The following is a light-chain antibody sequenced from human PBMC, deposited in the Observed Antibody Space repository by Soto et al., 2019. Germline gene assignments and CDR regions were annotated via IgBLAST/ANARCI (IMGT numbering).Light chain of an antibody. V-gene: IGLV2-23*01. J-gene: IGLJ1*01. Sequence: QSALAQPASMSGSPGQSITISCTGTSGFVGSFSLVSWYQQHPGKAPKVMISEGHRRPPGVPDRSSGSTSVNAASLTISVLQAEDEADYYCCLYIGVTTYVFGTGTKVT. CDR1: SGFVGSFSL. CDR2: EGH. CDR3: CLYIGVTTYV.